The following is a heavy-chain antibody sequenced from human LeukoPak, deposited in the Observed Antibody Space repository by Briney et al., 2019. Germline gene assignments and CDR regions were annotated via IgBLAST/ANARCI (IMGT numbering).Heavy chain of an antibody. J-gene: IGHJ4*02. D-gene: IGHD1-20*01. CDR2: IYNSGST. CDR1: GYSISSGYF. Sequence: PSETLSLTCTVSGYSISSGYFWGWIRQPPGKGLEWIGTIYNSGSTYYNASLESRVTISVDTSKNQFSLKLSSVTAADTAVYYCARGDNWSPYYFDYWGQGTLVTVSS. V-gene: IGHV4-38-2*02. CDR3: ARGDNWSPYYFDY.